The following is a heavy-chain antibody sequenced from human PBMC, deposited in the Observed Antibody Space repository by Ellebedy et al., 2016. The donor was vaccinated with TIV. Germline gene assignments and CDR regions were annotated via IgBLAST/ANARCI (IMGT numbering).Heavy chain of an antibody. CDR2: INHSGST. V-gene: IGHV4-34*01. Sequence: SETLSLTXAVYGGSFSGYYWSWIRQPPGKGLEWIGEINHSGSTNYNPSLKSRVTISIDTSKNQFSLKLSSVTAADTAVYYCARQSGDCSSTSCYGPDYWGQGTLVTVSS. CDR1: GGSFSGYY. CDR3: ARQSGDCSSTSCYGPDY. D-gene: IGHD2-2*01. J-gene: IGHJ4*02.